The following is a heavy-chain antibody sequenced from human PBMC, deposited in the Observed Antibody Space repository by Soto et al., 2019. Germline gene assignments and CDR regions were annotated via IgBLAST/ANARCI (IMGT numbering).Heavy chain of an antibody. Sequence: EVQLVESGGGLVQPGRSLRLSCAASGFTFTSYEFNWVRQAPGKGLEWISYIGTSGTNIYYADSVKGRFTVSRDNAKNALYLQMNSLRAEDTAIYYCAREALNCGGDCFAFWGQGALVTVSS. CDR2: IGTSGTNI. D-gene: IGHD2-21*01. V-gene: IGHV3-48*03. CDR1: GFTFTSYE. CDR3: AREALNCGGDCFAF. J-gene: IGHJ4*02.